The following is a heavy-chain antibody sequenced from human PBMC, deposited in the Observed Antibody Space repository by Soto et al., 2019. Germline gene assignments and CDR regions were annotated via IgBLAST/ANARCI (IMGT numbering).Heavy chain of an antibody. CDR3: ARNYYDFWSGYSDYYYYYMDV. J-gene: IGHJ6*03. D-gene: IGHD3-3*01. CDR1: GYTFTSYD. CDR2: MNPNSGNT. Sequence: QVQLVQSGAEVKKPGASVKVSCKASGYTFTSYDINWVRQATGQGLEWMGWMNPNSGNTGYAQKFQGRVTMTRNTSISTAYMELSSLRSEDTAVYYCARNYYDFWSGYSDYYYYYMDVWGKGTTVTVSS. V-gene: IGHV1-8*01.